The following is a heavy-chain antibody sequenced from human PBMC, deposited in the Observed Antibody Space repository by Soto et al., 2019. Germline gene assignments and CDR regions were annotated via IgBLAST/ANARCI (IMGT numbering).Heavy chain of an antibody. V-gene: IGHV1-69*01. Sequence: VKVSCKASGGTFSSYAISWVRQAPGQGLEWMGGIIPIFGTANYAQKFQGRVTITADESTSTAYMELSSLRSEDTAVYYCARSRVDYYDSSGYSWGQGTLATVSS. CDR3: ARSRVDYYDSSGYS. J-gene: IGHJ5*02. CDR1: GGTFSSYA. CDR2: IIPIFGTA. D-gene: IGHD3-22*01.